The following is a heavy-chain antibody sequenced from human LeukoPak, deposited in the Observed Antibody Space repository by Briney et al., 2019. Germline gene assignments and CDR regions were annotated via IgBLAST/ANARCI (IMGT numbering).Heavy chain of an antibody. D-gene: IGHD3-16*01. CDR2: IKQDGSEK. CDR3: ARRFRGLDWYFDL. J-gene: IGHJ2*01. Sequence: GGSLRLSCAASGFTFSSYWMTWVRQAPGKGLEWGANIKQDGSEKYYVDSVKGRFTISRDNAKNSLYLQMNSLSAEDPAVYYCARRFRGLDWYFDLWGRGTLVTVSS. CDR1: GFTFSSYW. V-gene: IGHV3-7*03.